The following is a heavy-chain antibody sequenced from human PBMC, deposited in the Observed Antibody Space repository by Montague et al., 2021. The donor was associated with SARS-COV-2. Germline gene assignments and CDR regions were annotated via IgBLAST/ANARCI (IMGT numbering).Heavy chain of an antibody. CDR3: ARVLLSGMDV. CDR2: ISYDGSNK. V-gene: IGHV3-30-3*01. J-gene: IGHJ6*02. CDR1: GFTYSSYA. Sequence: SLRLSCAASGFTYSSYAMHWVRRAPGKGLEWVAVISYDGSNKYYADSVKGRFTISRDNSKNTLYLQMNSLRAEDTAVYYCARVLLSGMDVWGQGTTVTVSS. D-gene: IGHD2-15*01.